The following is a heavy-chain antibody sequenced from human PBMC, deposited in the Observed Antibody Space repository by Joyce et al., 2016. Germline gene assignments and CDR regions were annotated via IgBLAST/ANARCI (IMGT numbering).Heavy chain of an antibody. CDR3: AKDRETSAVLDF. CDR2: ISKDGKNK. D-gene: IGHD6-25*01. J-gene: IGHJ4*02. V-gene: IGHV3-30*18. Sequence: QAQLVESGGGVVQPGRSLRLSCAVSGFTFRSYGMHWVRQAPGKGLEWEAVISKDGKNKNYADSVKGRFTVSRDNSKKILSLQMNSLRPEDTAVYYCAKDRETSAVLDFWGQGTPVTVSS. CDR1: GFTFRSYG.